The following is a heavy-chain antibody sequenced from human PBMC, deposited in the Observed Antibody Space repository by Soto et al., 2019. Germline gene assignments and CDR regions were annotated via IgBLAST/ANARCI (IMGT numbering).Heavy chain of an antibody. J-gene: IGHJ4*02. V-gene: IGHV3-48*03. CDR3: ARYTAVADPYYFDY. Sequence: LRLSCAASGFMFSDYAMDWVRQAPGKGLEWVSYFSRTDNTVQYADSVKGRFTISRDTSKNMLYLHMNSLRAEDTAIYYCARYTAVADPYYFDYWGQGTLVTV. D-gene: IGHD6-19*01. CDR2: FSRTDNTV. CDR1: GFMFSDYA.